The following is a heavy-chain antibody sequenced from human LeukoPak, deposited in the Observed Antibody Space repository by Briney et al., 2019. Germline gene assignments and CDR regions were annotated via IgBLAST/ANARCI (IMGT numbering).Heavy chain of an antibody. CDR1: GFSISSGYY. D-gene: IGHD1-26*01. J-gene: IGHJ4*02. Sequence: PSETLSLTCTVSGFSISSGYYWGWIRQPPGKGLEWIGDIYHSGSTYYNPSLKSRVTISVDTSKNQFSLNLRSVTAADTAVYYCAREWRSSSGSYYSHWGQGTLVTVSS. V-gene: IGHV4-38-2*02. CDR2: IYHSGST. CDR3: AREWRSSSGSYYSH.